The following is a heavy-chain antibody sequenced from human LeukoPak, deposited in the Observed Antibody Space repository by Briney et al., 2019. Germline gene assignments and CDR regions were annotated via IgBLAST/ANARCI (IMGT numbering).Heavy chain of an antibody. D-gene: IGHD3-9*01. CDR3: ARHAIFRYGMDV. CDR2: INYSGST. V-gene: IGHV4-30-4*01. CDR1: GGSISSGDYY. J-gene: IGHJ6*02. Sequence: SQTLSLTCTVSGGSISSGDYYWSWIRQPPGKGLEWIGYINYSGSTYYNPSLKSRVTISVDTSKNQFSLKLSSVTAADTAVYYCARHAIFRYGMDVWGQGTTVTVSS.